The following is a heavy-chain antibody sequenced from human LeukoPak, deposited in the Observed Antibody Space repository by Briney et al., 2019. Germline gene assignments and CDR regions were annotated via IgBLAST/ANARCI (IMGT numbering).Heavy chain of an antibody. CDR3: ARHYGASIAAAGRSHAMGY. CDR1: GGSISSSSYY. J-gene: IGHJ4*02. Sequence: PSETLSLTCTVSGGSISSSSYYWIWNRQRPGQGLVGSVCIYYSGTTNYNPSLKSRVTISVDTSKNQFSLKLSSVTAADTAVYYCARHYGASIAAAGRSHAMGYWGQGTLVTVSS. CDR2: IYYSGTT. D-gene: IGHD6-13*01. V-gene: IGHV4-39*01.